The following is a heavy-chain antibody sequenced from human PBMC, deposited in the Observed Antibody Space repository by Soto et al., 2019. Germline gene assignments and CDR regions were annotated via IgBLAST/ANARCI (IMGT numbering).Heavy chain of an antibody. Sequence: SGGSLRLSCAASGFTFSSYAMSWVRQAPGKGLEWVSAISGSGGSTYYADSVKGRFTISRDNSKNTLYLQMNSLRAEDTAVYYCPKGIQLWSQNFDYWGQGTLVTVSS. D-gene: IGHD5-18*01. CDR3: PKGIQLWSQNFDY. J-gene: IGHJ4*02. CDR2: ISGSGGST. CDR1: GFTFSSYA. V-gene: IGHV3-23*01.